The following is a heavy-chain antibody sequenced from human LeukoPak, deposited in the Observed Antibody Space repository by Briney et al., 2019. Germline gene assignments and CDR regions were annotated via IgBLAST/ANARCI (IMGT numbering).Heavy chain of an antibody. D-gene: IGHD3-3*01. J-gene: IGHJ4*02. CDR2: IYPGDSDT. Sequence: GESLKISCKGSGYSFTSYWIGWVRQMPGEGLEWMGIIYPGDSDTKYSPSFQGQVTISADKSISTAYLQWSSLKASDTAMYYCARQNYDFWSGYYDFDYWGQGTLVTVSS. V-gene: IGHV5-51*01. CDR1: GYSFTSYW. CDR3: ARQNYDFWSGYYDFDY.